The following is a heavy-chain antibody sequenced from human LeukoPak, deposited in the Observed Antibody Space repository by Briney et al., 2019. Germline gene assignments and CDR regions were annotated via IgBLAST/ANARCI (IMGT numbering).Heavy chain of an antibody. CDR2: INTNTGNP. CDR1: GYTFTSYG. CDR3: ARDRGGAIVAPPEY. V-gene: IGHV7-4-1*02. D-gene: IGHD2-21*01. Sequence: ASVKVSCKASGYTFTSYGISWVRQAPGQGLEWMGWINTNTGNPTYAQGFTGRFVFSLDTSVSTAYLQISSLKAEDTAVYYCARDRGGAIVAPPEYWGQGTLVTVSS. J-gene: IGHJ4*02.